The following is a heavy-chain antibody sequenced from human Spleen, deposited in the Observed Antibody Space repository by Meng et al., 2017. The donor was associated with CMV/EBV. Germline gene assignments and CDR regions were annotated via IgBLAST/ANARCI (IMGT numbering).Heavy chain of an antibody. CDR1: GFTFSAYW. D-gene: IGHD3-3*01. J-gene: IGHJ1*01. V-gene: IGHV3-23*01. Sequence: GESLKISCAASGFTFSAYWMHWVRQVPGKGLEWVSGINGGGDSTNYAESVKGRFTISRDNSKNTVHLQMKSLRAEDTAIYYCAKDRKVWSGYFHFQRWCQGTLVTVSS. CDR2: INGGGDST. CDR3: AKDRKVWSGYFHFQR.